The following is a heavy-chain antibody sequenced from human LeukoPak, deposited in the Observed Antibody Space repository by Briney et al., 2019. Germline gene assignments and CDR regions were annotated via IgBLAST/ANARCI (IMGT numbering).Heavy chain of an antibody. CDR1: GFTFSNAW. V-gene: IGHV3-15*01. CDR2: IKSKTDGGTT. J-gene: IGHJ4*02. CDR3: TTAPLGGPLDIVVVPAAPADY. Sequence: PGGSLRLSCAASGFTFSNAWMSWVRQAPGKGLEWVGRIKSKTDGGTTDYAAPVKGRFTISRDDSKNTLYLQMNSLKTEDTAVYYCTTAPLGGPLDIVVVPAAPADYWGQGTLVTVSS. D-gene: IGHD2-2*01.